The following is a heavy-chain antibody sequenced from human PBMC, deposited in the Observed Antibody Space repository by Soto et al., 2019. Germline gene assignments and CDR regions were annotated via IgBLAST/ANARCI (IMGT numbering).Heavy chain of an antibody. V-gene: IGHV3-30*19. CDR2: ISYDGSNK. CDR3: ARDEQWLAPAYAFDI. J-gene: IGHJ3*02. Sequence: PGRSQRLRYAASGFTFSTYGMRWVRQAPGKGLEWVAVISYDGSNKYYADSVKGRFTISRDNSKNTLYLQMNSLRAEDTAVYYCARDEQWLAPAYAFDIWGQGTMVTVSS. CDR1: GFTFSTYG. D-gene: IGHD6-19*01.